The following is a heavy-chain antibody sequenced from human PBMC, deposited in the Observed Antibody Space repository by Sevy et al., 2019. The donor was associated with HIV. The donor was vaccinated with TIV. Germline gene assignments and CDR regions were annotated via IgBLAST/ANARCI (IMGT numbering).Heavy chain of an antibody. Sequence: GGSLRLSCAASGFTFSRYVLHWVRRAPGKGLEWVAVISYDGRNEYYADSVKGRFTISRDNSKNTLNLQMNSLKSEDTAVYYCAREPGLGATTAGSGFDNWGQGTLVTVSS. CDR3: AREPGLGATTAGSGFDN. CDR2: ISYDGRNE. V-gene: IGHV3-30*04. CDR1: GFTFSRYV. J-gene: IGHJ4*02. D-gene: IGHD1-26*01.